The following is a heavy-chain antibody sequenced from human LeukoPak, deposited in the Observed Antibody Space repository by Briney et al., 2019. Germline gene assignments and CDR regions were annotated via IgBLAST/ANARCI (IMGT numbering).Heavy chain of an antibody. CDR2: IYYSGST. V-gene: IGHV4-61*01. D-gene: IGHD2-2*01. J-gene: IGHJ4*02. CDR3: ASLSHCSTSSCFDY. CDR1: GGSVSGGSYF. Sequence: KPSETLSLTCTVSGGSVSGGSYFWSWIRQPPGKGLEWIGYIYYSGSTNYNPSLKSRLTISVDTSKNQFSLKLNSVTAADTAIYYCASLSHCSTSSCFDYWGRGTLVTVSS.